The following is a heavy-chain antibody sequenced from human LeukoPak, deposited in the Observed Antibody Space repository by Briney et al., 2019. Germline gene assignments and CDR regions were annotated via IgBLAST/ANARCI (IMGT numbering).Heavy chain of an antibody. CDR1: GFTFSNAW. J-gene: IGHJ6*02. V-gene: IGHV3-23*01. CDR2: LSGNAGRP. CDR3: AKDHRDSGNYYYYYGLDV. D-gene: IGHD1-26*01. Sequence: GGSLRLSCAASGFTFSNAWMNWVRQAPGKGLEWVSSLSGNAGRPYYADSVKGRFTISRDNSKNTLYLQMNSLRAEDTAVYYCAKDHRDSGNYYYYYGLDVWGQGTMVTVSS.